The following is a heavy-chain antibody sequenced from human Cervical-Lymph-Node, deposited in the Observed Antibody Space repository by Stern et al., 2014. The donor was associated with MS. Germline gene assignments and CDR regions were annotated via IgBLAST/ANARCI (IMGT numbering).Heavy chain of an antibody. CDR2: ISHSGRP. Sequence: QVQLQESGPGLVKPSETLSLTCTVSGGSTSSTNYYWGWIRQPPGKGLEWIASISHSGRPSSIPSFKSRLTISIDTSKNHSSLKLISVTAADTAVYYCASLNGSGSYPDYWGQGTLVIVSS. J-gene: IGHJ4*02. V-gene: IGHV4-39*01. CDR1: GGSTSSTNYY. D-gene: IGHD3-10*01. CDR3: ASLNGSGSYPDY.